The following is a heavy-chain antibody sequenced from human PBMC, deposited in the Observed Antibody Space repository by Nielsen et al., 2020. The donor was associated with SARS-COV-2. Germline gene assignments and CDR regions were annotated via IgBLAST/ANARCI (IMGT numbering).Heavy chain of an antibody. CDR3: VLSLNVLRFLEWLIPLGHGMDV. V-gene: IGHV3-64D*09. Sequence: GEFLKISCSASGFTFSSYAMHWVRQAPGKGLEYVSAISSNGGSTYYADSVKGRFTISRDNSKNTLYLQMSSLRAEDTAVYYCVLSLNVLRFLEWLIPLGHGMDVWGQGTTVTVSS. J-gene: IGHJ6*02. D-gene: IGHD3-3*01. CDR1: GFTFSSYA. CDR2: ISSNGGST.